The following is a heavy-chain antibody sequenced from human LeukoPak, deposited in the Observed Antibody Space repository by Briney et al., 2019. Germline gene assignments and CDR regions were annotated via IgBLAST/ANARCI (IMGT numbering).Heavy chain of an antibody. V-gene: IGHV1-8*01. CDR1: GYTFTSYD. CDR3: ARVGYDSSGYYYYYYMDV. Sequence: ASVKVSCKASGYTFTSYDINWVRQVTGQGLEWMGWMNPNSGNTGYAQKFQGRVTMTRNTSISTAYMELSSLRSEDTAVYYCARVGYDSSGYYYYYYMDVWGKGTTVTISS. D-gene: IGHD3-22*01. CDR2: MNPNSGNT. J-gene: IGHJ6*03.